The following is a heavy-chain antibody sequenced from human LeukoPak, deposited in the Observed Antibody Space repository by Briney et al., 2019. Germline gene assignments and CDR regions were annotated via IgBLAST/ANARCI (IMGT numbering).Heavy chain of an antibody. Sequence: GGSLRLSCAASGITFSSYAMSWVRQAPGKGLEWVSAISGSGGNTYYADSVKGRFTISRDNSKNTLYLQMNSLRAEDTAVYYCATAGNYRFDYWGQGTLVTVSS. CDR3: ATAGNYRFDY. CDR2: ISGSGGNT. CDR1: GITFSSYA. J-gene: IGHJ4*02. V-gene: IGHV3-23*01. D-gene: IGHD1-7*01.